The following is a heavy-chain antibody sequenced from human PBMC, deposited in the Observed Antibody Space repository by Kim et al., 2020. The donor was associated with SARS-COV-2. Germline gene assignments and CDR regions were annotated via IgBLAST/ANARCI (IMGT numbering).Heavy chain of an antibody. CDR1: GFTFSSYS. D-gene: IGHD3-9*01. Sequence: GGSLRLSCAASGFTFSSYSMNWVRQAPGKGLEWVSYISSSSSTIYYADSVKGRFTISRDNAKNSLYLQMNSLRDEDTAVYYCAREGRTYYDILTGYSRWFDPWGQGTLVTVSS. J-gene: IGHJ5*02. CDR2: ISSSSSTI. CDR3: AREGRTYYDILTGYSRWFDP. V-gene: IGHV3-48*02.